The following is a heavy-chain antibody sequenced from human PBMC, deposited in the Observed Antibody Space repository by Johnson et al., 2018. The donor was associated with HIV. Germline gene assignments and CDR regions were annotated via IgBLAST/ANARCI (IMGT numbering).Heavy chain of an antibody. CDR1: GFTFSDYY. V-gene: IGHV3-72*01. J-gene: IGHJ3*01. CDR2: TTDKLKSYTT. D-gene: IGHD1-7*01. CDR3: ARENYRRRDAFDV. Sequence: VHLVESGGGLVQPGGSLRLSCVVSGFTFSDYYMDWVRQALGKGLAWVGRTTDKLKSYTTKHAASVKDKFTISIDDSKKSLYLQINSLRTEDTAVYYCARENYRRRDAFDVWGQGTVVVVSS.